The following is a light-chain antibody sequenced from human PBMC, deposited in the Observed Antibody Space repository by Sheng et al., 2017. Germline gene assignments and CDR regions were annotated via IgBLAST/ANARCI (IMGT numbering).Light chain of an antibody. J-gene: IGKJ5*01. Sequence: IQLTQSPSSLSASVGDRVTITCRAGQDISNYLAWYQQKPGKAPGLLIYGASTLQSGVPSRFSGSGSGTDFALTISSLQPEDFATYYCQQVNAYPLTFGQGTRLEIK. CDR2: GAS. CDR1: QDISNY. V-gene: IGKV1-9*01. CDR3: QQVNAYPLT.